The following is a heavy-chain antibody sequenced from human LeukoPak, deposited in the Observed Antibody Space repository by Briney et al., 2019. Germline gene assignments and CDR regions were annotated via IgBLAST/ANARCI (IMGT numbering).Heavy chain of an antibody. J-gene: IGHJ4*02. V-gene: IGHV4-59*01. Sequence: SETLSLTCTVSGGSISSYYWSWIRQPPGKGLEWIGYIYYSGSTNYNPSLKSRVTISLDTSKTQFSLKLSSVTAADTAVYYCARARSSGYPDYWGQGNLVTVSS. D-gene: IGHD3-22*01. CDR3: ARARSSGYPDY. CDR1: GGSISSYY. CDR2: IYYSGST.